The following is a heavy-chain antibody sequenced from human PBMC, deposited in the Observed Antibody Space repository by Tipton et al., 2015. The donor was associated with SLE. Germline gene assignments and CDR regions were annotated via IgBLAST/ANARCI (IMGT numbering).Heavy chain of an antibody. CDR1: GLTFDDYA. CDR2: ISWNSVTI. V-gene: IGHV3-9*01. CDR3: AREGSGGDYFDY. Sequence: SLRLSCVASGLTFDDYAMHWVRQAPGKGLEWVAGISWNSVTIGYADSVKGRFTIPRDNAKNSLYLQMNSPRPDDTAFYSCAREGSGGDYFDYWGQGTLVTVSS. J-gene: IGHJ4*02. D-gene: IGHD1-26*01.